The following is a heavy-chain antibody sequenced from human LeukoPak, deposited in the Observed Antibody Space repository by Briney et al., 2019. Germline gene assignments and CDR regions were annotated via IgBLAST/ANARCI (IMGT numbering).Heavy chain of an antibody. Sequence: PSETLSLTCAVYGGSFSGYYWSWIRQPPGKGLEWIGEINHSGSTNYNPSLKSRVTISVDTSKNQFSLKLSSVTAADTAVYYCARGNYYGYDSIRFFRLGYFDYWGQGTLVTVSS. CDR3: ARGNYYGYDSIRFFRLGYFDY. CDR1: GGSFSGYY. J-gene: IGHJ4*02. V-gene: IGHV4-34*01. CDR2: INHSGST. D-gene: IGHD3-10*01.